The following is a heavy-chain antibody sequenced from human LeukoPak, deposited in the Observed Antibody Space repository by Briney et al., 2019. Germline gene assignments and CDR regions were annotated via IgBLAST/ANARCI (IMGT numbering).Heavy chain of an antibody. J-gene: IGHJ4*02. V-gene: IGHV3-23*01. Sequence: GGSLRLSCAVSGITLSNYGMSWVRQAPGKGLEWVAGISDRGGRTNYADSVKGRFTISRENSKNTLYLQMNSLRVDDTAVYYCARDRGYSTFDYWGQGTLVTVSS. CDR3: ARDRGYSTFDY. CDR1: GITLSNYG. CDR2: ISDRGGRT. D-gene: IGHD4-23*01.